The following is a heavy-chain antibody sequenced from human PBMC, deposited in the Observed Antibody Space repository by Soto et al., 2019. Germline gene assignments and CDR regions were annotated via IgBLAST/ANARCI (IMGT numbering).Heavy chain of an antibody. D-gene: IGHD4-17*01. Sequence: QVQLQESGPGLVKPSETLSLTCTVSGGSISSYYWSWIRQPPGKGLEWIGYIHYSGSTNYNPSLKSRVTISVDTSKNQFSLKLSSVTAADTAVYYCARRTVTSTYFFDYWGQGTLVTVSS. CDR1: GGSISSYY. CDR2: IHYSGST. CDR3: ARRTVTSTYFFDY. J-gene: IGHJ4*02. V-gene: IGHV4-59*08.